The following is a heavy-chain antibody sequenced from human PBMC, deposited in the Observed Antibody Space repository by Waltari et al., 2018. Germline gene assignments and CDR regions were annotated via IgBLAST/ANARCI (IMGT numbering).Heavy chain of an antibody. CDR2: IYYGGST. Sequence: QLQLQESGPGLVKPSETLSLTCTVSGGSISSSSYYWGWLRQPPGKGLEWIGSIYYGGSTYYNPSLKSRVTISVDTSKNQFSLKLSSVTAADTAVYYCARLAPGIAVAGIDYWGQGTLVTVSS. V-gene: IGHV4-39*07. CDR1: GGSISSSSYY. CDR3: ARLAPGIAVAGIDY. J-gene: IGHJ4*02. D-gene: IGHD6-19*01.